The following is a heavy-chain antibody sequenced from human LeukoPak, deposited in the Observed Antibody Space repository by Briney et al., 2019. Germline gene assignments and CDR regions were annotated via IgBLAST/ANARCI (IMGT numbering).Heavy chain of an antibody. V-gene: IGHV4-61*02. CDR1: GGSISSGSYY. J-gene: IGHJ5*02. Sequence: SETLSLTCTVSGGSISSGSYYWSWVRQPAGKGLEWIGRIYSSGSTNYNPSLKSRVTISLDTSKNQFSLKLSSVTAADTAVYYCARDRGSGWPHARFDPWGQGTLVTVSS. D-gene: IGHD6-19*01. CDR2: IYSSGST. CDR3: ARDRGSGWPHARFDP.